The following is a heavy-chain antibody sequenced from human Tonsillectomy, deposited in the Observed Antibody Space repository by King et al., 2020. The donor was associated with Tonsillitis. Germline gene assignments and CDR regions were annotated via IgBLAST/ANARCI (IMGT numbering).Heavy chain of an antibody. CDR1: GYSFTSYW. V-gene: IGHV5-51*01. J-gene: IGHJ1*01. D-gene: IGHD3-22*01. CDR3: ARHSRYYYGSSALGH. CDR2: IYPGDSDT. Sequence: VQLVESGAEVKKPGESLKISCKGSGYSFTSYWIGWVRQMPGKGLEWMGIIYPGDSDTRYSPSFQGQVTISADKSISTAYLQWSSLKASDTAMYYCARHSRYYYGSSALGHWGQGTLVTVSS.